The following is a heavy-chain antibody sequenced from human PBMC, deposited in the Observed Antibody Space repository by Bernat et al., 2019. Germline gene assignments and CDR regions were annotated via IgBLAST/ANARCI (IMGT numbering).Heavy chain of an antibody. J-gene: IGHJ4*02. D-gene: IGHD4-17*01. CDR2: IRSKANTYAT. CDR1: GFTFSGSA. Sequence: EVQLVESGGALVQPGGSLRLSCAASGFTFSGSAMHWVRQASGKGLEWVDRIRSKANTYATAYGASVEGRFTISRDDSKNTAYLQMNSLKTEDTAVYFCTCPPGDYDVFDFWGPGTLVIVSS. V-gene: IGHV3-73*02. CDR3: TCPPGDYDVFDF.